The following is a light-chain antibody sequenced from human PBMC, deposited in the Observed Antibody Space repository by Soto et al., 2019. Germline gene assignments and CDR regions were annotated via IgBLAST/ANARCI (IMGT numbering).Light chain of an antibody. Sequence: DIQMTQSPSTLSASVGDRVTISCRASQSISNWLAWYQQKPGKVPNLLIYKASSLESGVPSRFSGSGSGTESTLTISRLQPDDVATYYCQQFNGYSRTFGQGTKVEIK. V-gene: IGKV1-5*03. CDR3: QQFNGYSRT. CDR1: QSISNW. J-gene: IGKJ1*01. CDR2: KAS.